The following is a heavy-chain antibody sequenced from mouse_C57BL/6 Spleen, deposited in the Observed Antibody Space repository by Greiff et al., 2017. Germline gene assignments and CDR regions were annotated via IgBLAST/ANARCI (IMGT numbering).Heavy chain of an antibody. D-gene: IGHD2-5*01. J-gene: IGHJ3*01. Sequence: EVMLVESGGGLVKPGGSLKLSCAASGFTFSSYAMSWVRQTPEKRLEWVATISDGGSYTYYPDNVKGRFTISRDNAKNNLYLQMSHLKSEDTAMYYCARAGYSNPFAYWGQGTLVTVSA. V-gene: IGHV5-4*03. CDR2: ISDGGSYT. CDR3: ARAGYSNPFAY. CDR1: GFTFSSYA.